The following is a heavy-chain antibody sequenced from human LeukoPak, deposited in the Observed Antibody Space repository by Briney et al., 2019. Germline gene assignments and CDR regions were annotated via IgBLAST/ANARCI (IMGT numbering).Heavy chain of an antibody. V-gene: IGHV3-33*01. CDR2: IWYDGSNK. CDR1: GFTFSSYG. D-gene: IGHD3-3*01. Sequence: GGSLRLSCAASGFTFSSYGMHWVRQAPGKGLEWVAVIWYDGSNKYYADSVKGRFTTSRDNSKNTLYLQMNSLRAEDTAVYYCATQGDFGYFDYWGQGTLVTVSS. J-gene: IGHJ4*02. CDR3: ATQGDFGYFDY.